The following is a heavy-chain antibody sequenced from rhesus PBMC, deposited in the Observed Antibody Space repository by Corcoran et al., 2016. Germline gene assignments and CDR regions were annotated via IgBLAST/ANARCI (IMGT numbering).Heavy chain of an antibody. CDR3: TRTSGDY. V-gene: IGHV3-184*01. CDR1: GLTFTAHY. D-gene: IGHD2-15*01. CDR2: IRSKAYGGTA. Sequence: EVQLVESGGGLVLPGGSLRLSCVASGLTFTAHYMSWVRQAPGKGLEWVGFIRSKAYGGTAEDAASVKGRFTISRDDSKSIAYLQMNSLKIEDTAVYYCTRTSGDYWGQGVLVTVSS. J-gene: IGHJ4*01.